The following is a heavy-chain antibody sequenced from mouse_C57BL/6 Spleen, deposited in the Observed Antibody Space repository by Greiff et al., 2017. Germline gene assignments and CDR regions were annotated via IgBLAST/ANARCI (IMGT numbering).Heavy chain of an antibody. CDR2: IHPNSGST. CDR1: GYTFTSYW. CDR3: ARPPYDYDYDDGYYYAMDY. V-gene: IGHV1-64*01. Sequence: QVQLQQPGAELVKPGASVKLSCKASGYTFTSYWMHWVKQRPGQGLEWIGMIHPNSGSTNYNEKFKSKATLTVDKSSSTAYMQLSSLTSEDSAVYYCARPPYDYDYDDGYYYAMDYWGQGTSVTVSS. D-gene: IGHD2-4*01. J-gene: IGHJ4*01.